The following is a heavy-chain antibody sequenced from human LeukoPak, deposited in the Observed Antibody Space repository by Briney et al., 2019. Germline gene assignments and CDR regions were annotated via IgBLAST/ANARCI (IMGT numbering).Heavy chain of an antibody. D-gene: IGHD3-22*01. CDR3: ARPYYYDGYFDY. CDR2: ISAYNGNT. V-gene: IGHV1-18*01. Sequence: PGASVKVSCKASGYPFKTYGISWVRQAPGQGLEWMGWISAYNGNTNCAQNLQGRVTMTTDTSTSTAYMELRSLRSDDTAVYYCARPYYYDGYFDYWGQGTLVTVSS. J-gene: IGHJ4*02. CDR1: GYPFKTYG.